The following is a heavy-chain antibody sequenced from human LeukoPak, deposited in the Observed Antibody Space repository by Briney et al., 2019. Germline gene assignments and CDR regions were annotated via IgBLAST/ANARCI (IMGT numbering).Heavy chain of an antibody. CDR1: GYTFTSYY. V-gene: IGHV1-46*01. CDR2: INPSGGST. J-gene: IGHJ4*02. D-gene: IGHD6-19*01. Sequence: GASVKVSCKASGYTFTSYYMHWVRQAPGQGLEWMGIINPSGGSTSYAQKFQGRVTMTRDTSTSTVYMELSSLRSEDTAVYYCARDSSVARSSGWYPIDYWGQGTWSPSPQ. CDR3: ARDSSVARSSGWYPIDY.